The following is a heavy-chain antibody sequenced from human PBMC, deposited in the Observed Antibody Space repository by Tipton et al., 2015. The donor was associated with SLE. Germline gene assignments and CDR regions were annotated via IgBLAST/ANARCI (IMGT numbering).Heavy chain of an antibody. Sequence: TLSLTCSVSGASMNGRYWSWIRQPPGKGLEWIGYIHYSGGTSYNPSLQSRVTISIDTSRNQFSLNLSSVTAADSAVYFCARYHLTDWRLGLGGRGTLVTVPS. CDR3: ARYHLTDWRLGL. CDR2: IHYSGGT. CDR1: GASMNGRY. V-gene: IGHV4-59*11. D-gene: IGHD1-14*01. J-gene: IGHJ2*01.